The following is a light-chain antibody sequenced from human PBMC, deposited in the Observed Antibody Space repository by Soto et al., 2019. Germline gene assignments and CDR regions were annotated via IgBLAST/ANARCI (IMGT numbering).Light chain of an antibody. V-gene: IGLV2-8*01. CDR3: SSYAGSSIPVA. CDR1: SSDVGGYNF. CDR2: DVT. J-gene: IGLJ2*01. Sequence: QSVLTQPPSASGSPGQSVTISCTGASSDVGGYNFVSWYQHHPGKAPRLMIYDVTQRPSGVPDRFSGSKSGNTASLTVSGLQFDDEAYYYCSSYAGSSIPVAFGGGTQLTVL.